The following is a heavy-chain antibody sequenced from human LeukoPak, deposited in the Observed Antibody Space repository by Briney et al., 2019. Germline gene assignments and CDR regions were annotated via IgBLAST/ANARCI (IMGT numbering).Heavy chain of an antibody. CDR3: ARDMEYYYGSGSYYRAFDI. CDR2: ISSSGSTI. Sequence: AGGSLRLSCAASGFTFSDYYMSWLPQAPGKGLEGVSYISSSGSTIYYADSVKGRFTISRDNAKNSLYLQMNSLRAEDTAVYYCARDMEYYYGSGSYYRAFDIWGQGTMVTVSS. V-gene: IGHV3-11*04. CDR1: GFTFSDYY. J-gene: IGHJ3*02. D-gene: IGHD3-10*01.